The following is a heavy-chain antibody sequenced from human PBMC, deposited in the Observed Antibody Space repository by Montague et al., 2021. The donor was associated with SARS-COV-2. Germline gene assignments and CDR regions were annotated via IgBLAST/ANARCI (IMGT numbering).Heavy chain of an antibody. J-gene: IGHJ3*01. CDR1: GGSFIGYY. D-gene: IGHD1-26*01. Sequence: SETLSLTCTVYGGSFIGYYWSWVRQPPGQGLDWIVEIYPSVSTNYNPSLKSRVTISVDTSKNQFSLKLTSVTAADTAVYYCARQNSGTDHYDAFDFWGQGTMVAVSS. CDR2: IYPSVST. V-gene: IGHV4-34*01. CDR3: ARQNSGTDHYDAFDF.